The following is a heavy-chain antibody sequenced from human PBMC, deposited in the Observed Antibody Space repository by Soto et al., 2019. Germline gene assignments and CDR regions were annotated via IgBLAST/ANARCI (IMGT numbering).Heavy chain of an antibody. CDR3: ARPHCSGGSCYRGGFDP. J-gene: IGHJ5*02. CDR1: GFTFSSYA. Sequence: PGGSLRLSCAASGFTFSSYAMHWVRQVPGKGLKWVAFILDDESNEYYADSVKGRFTISRDNSKNTLYLQMSSLRAEDTAVYYCARPHCSGGSCYRGGFDPWGQGTLVTVSS. CDR2: ILDDESNE. V-gene: IGHV3-30-3*01. D-gene: IGHD2-15*01.